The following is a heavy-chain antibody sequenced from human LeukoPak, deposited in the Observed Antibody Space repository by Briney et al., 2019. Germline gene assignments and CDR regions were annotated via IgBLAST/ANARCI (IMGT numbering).Heavy chain of an antibody. CDR3: SRTRSVAGSSIYFDY. CDR1: GFTFSSYG. Sequence: PGGSLRLSCAASGFTFSSYGMHWVRQAPGKGLEWVGRIKTEMEGGTTDYAAPVKGRFTVSRDDSKSIAYLHMNSLKTEDTAVYYCSRTRSVAGSSIYFDYWGQGTLVTVSS. D-gene: IGHD6-19*01. CDR2: IKTEMEGGTT. V-gene: IGHV3-15*01. J-gene: IGHJ4*02.